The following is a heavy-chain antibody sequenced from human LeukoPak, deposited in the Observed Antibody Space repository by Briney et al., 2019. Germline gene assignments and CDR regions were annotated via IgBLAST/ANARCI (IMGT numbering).Heavy chain of an antibody. CDR2: IYYSGSN. CDR1: GGSISSYY. V-gene: IGHV4-59*01. J-gene: IGHJ4*02. D-gene: IGHD4-17*01. Sequence: KPSETLSLTCTVSGGSISSYYWSWLRQPPGKGLEWIGYIYYSGSNNYNPSLKSRVTISVDTSKNQFSLKLSSVTAADTAVYYCARGHDYGDYTFTYWGQGTLVTVSS. CDR3: ARGHDYGDYTFTY.